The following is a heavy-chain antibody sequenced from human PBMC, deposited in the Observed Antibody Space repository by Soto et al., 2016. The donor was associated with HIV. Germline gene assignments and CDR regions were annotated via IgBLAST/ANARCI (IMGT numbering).Heavy chain of an antibody. J-gene: IGHJ5*01. D-gene: IGHD3-10*01. CDR1: GGSISSYY. V-gene: IGHV4-59*01. Sequence: QVQLQESGPGLVKSSETLSLTCSVSGGSISSYYWNWIRQPPGKGLEWIGSIYNSGSANYNPSLKSRVTISVDTSKNQFSLRLSSVTAADTAVYYCARGENWPWASKVSAARGSDPWGHGNPVTVLL. CDR2: IYNSGSA. CDR3: ARGENWPWASKVSAARGSDP.